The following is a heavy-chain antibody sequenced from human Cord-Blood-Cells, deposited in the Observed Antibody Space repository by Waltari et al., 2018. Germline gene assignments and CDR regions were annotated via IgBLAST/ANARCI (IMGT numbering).Heavy chain of an antibody. J-gene: IGHJ4*02. CDR3: ARSDRSYFDY. Sequence: QVQRQQSGPGLVKPSQTRVLTCAIPWARVHSNSAAWNWIRQSPSRGLEWLGRTYYRSKWYNDYAVSVKSRITLNPDTSKNQFSLQLNSVTPEDTAVYYCARSDRSYFDYWGQGTLVTVSS. V-gene: IGHV6-1*01. CDR1: WARVHSNSAA. CDR2: TYYRSKWYN.